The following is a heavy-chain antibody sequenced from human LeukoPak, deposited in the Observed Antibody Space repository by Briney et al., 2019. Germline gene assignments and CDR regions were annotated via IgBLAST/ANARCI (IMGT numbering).Heavy chain of an antibody. J-gene: IGHJ4*02. Sequence: GGSLRLSCAASGFTVSSNYMSWVRQAPGKGLEWVSVIYSGGSTYYADSVKGRFTISRDNSKNTLYLQMNSLRAEDTAVYYCARDLGAGAAAAGTDYWGQGTLVTVSS. CDR2: IYSGGST. CDR3: ARDLGAGAAAAGTDY. V-gene: IGHV3-66*01. D-gene: IGHD6-13*01. CDR1: GFTVSSNY.